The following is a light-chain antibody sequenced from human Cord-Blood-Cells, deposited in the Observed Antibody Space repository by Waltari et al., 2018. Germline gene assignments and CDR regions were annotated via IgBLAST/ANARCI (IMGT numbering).Light chain of an antibody. J-gene: IGLJ3*02. CDR3: CSYAGSYTWV. V-gene: IGLV2-11*01. CDR1: SSDVGGYNS. CDR2: DVS. Sequence: SALTQPRPVSGSPGQSVTISCTATSSDVGGYNSLSWYQQHPGKAPTLMIYDVSKRPSGVPDRFSGSKSGNTASLTISGLQAEDEADYYCCSYAGSYTWVFGGGTKLTVL.